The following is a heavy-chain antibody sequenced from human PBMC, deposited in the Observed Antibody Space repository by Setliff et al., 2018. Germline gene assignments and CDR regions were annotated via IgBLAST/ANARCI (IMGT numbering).Heavy chain of an antibody. Sequence: SETLSLTCTVSGASVSGNSYYWGWIRQPPGKGLEWIASTYYGGNTYYNPSLKSRVTISVDTSKNQFSLKLTSVTAADTAVYYCARAPRYFDPTGSYFDFWGQGTLVTVSS. J-gene: IGHJ4*02. CDR2: TYYGGNT. D-gene: IGHD3-22*01. V-gene: IGHV4-39*07. CDR1: GASVSGNSYY. CDR3: ARAPRYFDPTGSYFDF.